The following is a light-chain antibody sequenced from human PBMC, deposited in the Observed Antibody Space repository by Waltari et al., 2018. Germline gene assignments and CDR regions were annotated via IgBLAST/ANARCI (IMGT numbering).Light chain of an antibody. CDR2: EVS. CDR3: SSYAGNHVV. J-gene: IGLJ2*01. CDR1: SSDVGVYNF. Sequence: QSALTQPPSASGSPGQSVTISCPGTSSDVGVYNFVSWYQPHPGKAPKLMIDEVSNRPSGVPDRFAGSKSGNTASRAVSGLQPEDEADYYCSSYAGNHVVFGGGTKLTVL. V-gene: IGLV2-8*01.